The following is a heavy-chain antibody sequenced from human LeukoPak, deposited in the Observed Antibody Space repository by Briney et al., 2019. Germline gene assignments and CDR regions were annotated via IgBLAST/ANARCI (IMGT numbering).Heavy chain of an antibody. CDR3: ARSHYYDSSGYYAAATLDY. CDR2: IYPGDSDT. J-gene: IGHJ4*02. D-gene: IGHD3-22*01. Sequence: GESLKISXKGSGYSFTSYWIGWVRQMPGKGLEWMGIIYPGDSDTIHSPSFQGQVTISADKSISTAYLQWSSLKASDTAMYYCARSHYYDSSGYYAAATLDYWGQGTLVTVSS. CDR1: GYSFTSYW. V-gene: IGHV5-51*01.